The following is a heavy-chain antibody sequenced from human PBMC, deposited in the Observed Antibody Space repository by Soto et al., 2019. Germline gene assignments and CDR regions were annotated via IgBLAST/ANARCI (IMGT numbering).Heavy chain of an antibody. D-gene: IGHD3-10*01. Sequence: GGSLRLSCTASGFTLQNYAMAWVRQAPGKGLEWVSTLIGGHYGTAYSYSVKGRFTVSRDNSKNCLYLQMNSLGVEDTAMYFCAKGKSTGDIDWFDPWGQGSRVTVS. CDR3: AKGKSTGDIDWFDP. J-gene: IGHJ5*02. CDR1: GFTLQNYA. V-gene: IGHV3-23*01. CDR2: LIGGHYGT.